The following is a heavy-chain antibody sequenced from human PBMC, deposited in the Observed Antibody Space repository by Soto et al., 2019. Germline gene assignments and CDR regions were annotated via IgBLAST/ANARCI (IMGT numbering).Heavy chain of an antibody. D-gene: IGHD2-2*02. CDR2: ISSSGSTI. CDR3: ARSPHGPYQLLYHYFDY. CDR1: GFTFSAYY. Sequence: GGSLRLSCAASGFTFSAYYMSWIRQAPGKGLEWVSYISSSGSTIYYADSVKGRFTISRDNAKNSLYLQMNSLRAEDTAVYYCARSPHGPYQLLYHYFDYWGQETLVTVSS. V-gene: IGHV3-11*01. J-gene: IGHJ4*02.